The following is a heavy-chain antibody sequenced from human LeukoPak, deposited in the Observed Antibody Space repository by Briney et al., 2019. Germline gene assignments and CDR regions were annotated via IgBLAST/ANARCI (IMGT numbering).Heavy chain of an antibody. V-gene: IGHV3-23*01. CDR1: GFTFSSYA. D-gene: IGHD2-2*01. Sequence: GGSLRLSCAASGFTFSSYAMSWVRQAPGKGLEWVSAISGSGGSTYYADSVKGRFTIARDNAKNTLYLYMNSMRAEDAAMYYCARGRCIDTSCVEYFQLWGQGTLVTVSS. CDR3: ARGRCIDTSCVEYFQL. J-gene: IGHJ1*01. CDR2: ISGSGGST.